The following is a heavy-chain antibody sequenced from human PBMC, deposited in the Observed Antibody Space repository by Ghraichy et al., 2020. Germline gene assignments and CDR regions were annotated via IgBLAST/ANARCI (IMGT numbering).Heavy chain of an antibody. D-gene: IGHD4-17*01. CDR3: ARVDDYGDYDNYYYYGMDV. J-gene: IGHJ6*02. CDR2: ISSSSSYI. Sequence: GGSLRLSCAASGFTFSSYSMNWVRQAPGKGLEWVSSISSSSSYIYYADSVKGRFTISRDNAKNSLYLQMNSLRAEDTAVYYCARVDDYGDYDNYYYYGMDVWGQGTTVTVSS. V-gene: IGHV3-21*01. CDR1: GFTFSSYS.